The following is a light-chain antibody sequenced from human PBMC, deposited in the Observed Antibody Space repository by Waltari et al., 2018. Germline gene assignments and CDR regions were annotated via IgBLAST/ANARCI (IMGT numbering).Light chain of an antibody. CDR1: SSDVGGYNI. CDR3: CSYAAGSLYV. J-gene: IGLJ1*01. Sequence: QSALTQPRPVSGSPGQSVTIPCTGTSSDVGGYNIVSWYQQPPGKAPKFMIYDVTKRPSGVPDRFSGSKSGNTASLTISGLQAEDEADYYCCSYAAGSLYVFGTGTKVTVL. CDR2: DVT. V-gene: IGLV2-11*01.